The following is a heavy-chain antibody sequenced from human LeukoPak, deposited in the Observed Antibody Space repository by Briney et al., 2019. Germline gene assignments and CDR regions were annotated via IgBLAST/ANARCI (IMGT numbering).Heavy chain of an antibody. J-gene: IGHJ5*02. V-gene: IGHV4-59*11. CDR3: ARDRAPVTMIRGAPGGFDP. CDR1: GGSISSHF. CDR2: MFYSGST. Sequence: SETLSLTCTVSGGSISSHFWSWIRQSPGKGLEWIGYMFYSGSTNYNPSLKSRVTISVDASKNQFSLKLTSVSAADTAVYYCARDRAPVTMIRGAPGGFDPWGQGTLVTVSS. D-gene: IGHD3-10*01.